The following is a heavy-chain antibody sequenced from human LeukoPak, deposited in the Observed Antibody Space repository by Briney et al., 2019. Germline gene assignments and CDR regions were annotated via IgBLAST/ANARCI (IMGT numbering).Heavy chain of an antibody. CDR2: IYYSGST. Sequence: PSETLSLTCTVSGGSISSYYWSWIRQPPGKVLEWIGYIYYSGSTNYNPSLKSRVTISVDTAKNQFSLKLSSVTAADTAVYYCARGFYDSYGMDVWGQGTTVTVSS. V-gene: IGHV4-59*01. CDR3: ARGFYDSYGMDV. J-gene: IGHJ6*02. CDR1: GGSISSYY. D-gene: IGHD3-22*01.